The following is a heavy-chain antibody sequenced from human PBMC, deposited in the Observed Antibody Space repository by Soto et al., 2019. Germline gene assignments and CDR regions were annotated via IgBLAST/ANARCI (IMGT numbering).Heavy chain of an antibody. J-gene: IGHJ4*02. CDR1: GFTFTTYW. D-gene: IGHD3-9*01. Sequence: GGSLRLSCAASGFTFTTYWMHWVRQAPGKGLVWVSRINRDGSSTTYADSVKGRFTISRDNAKNTLFLQMNSLRAEDTAVYYCVRVFDTYYFDLWGQGNMVTVS. V-gene: IGHV3-74*01. CDR3: VRVFDTYYFDL. CDR2: INRDGSST.